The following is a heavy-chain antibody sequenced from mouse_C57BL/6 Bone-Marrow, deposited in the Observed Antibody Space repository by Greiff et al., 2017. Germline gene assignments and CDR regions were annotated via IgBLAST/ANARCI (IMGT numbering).Heavy chain of an antibody. Sequence: VQLQQPGAELVMPGASVKLSCKASGYTFTSYWMHWVKQRPGQGLEWIGYIYIGNGYTEYNEKFKGKATLTSDTSSSTAYMQLSSLTSEDSAIYFCARWAMDYWGQGTSVTVSS. J-gene: IGHJ4*01. V-gene: IGHV1-58*01. CDR1: GYTFTSYW. CDR2: IYIGNGYT. CDR3: ARWAMDY.